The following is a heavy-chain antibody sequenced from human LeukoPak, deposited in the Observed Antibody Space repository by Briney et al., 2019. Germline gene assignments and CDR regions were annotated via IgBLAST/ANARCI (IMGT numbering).Heavy chain of an antibody. D-gene: IGHD3-22*01. CDR1: GFTFSSYG. Sequence: GGSLRLSCAASGFTFSSYGMHWVRQAPGKGLEWVAFIRYDGSNKYYADSVKGRFTISRDNSKNTLYLQMNSLRAEDTAVYYCAKGSYYEVGGHYYDSSGSYSYFDYWGQGTLVTVSS. CDR3: AKGSYYEVGGHYYDSSGSYSYFDY. J-gene: IGHJ4*02. CDR2: IRYDGSNK. V-gene: IGHV3-30*02.